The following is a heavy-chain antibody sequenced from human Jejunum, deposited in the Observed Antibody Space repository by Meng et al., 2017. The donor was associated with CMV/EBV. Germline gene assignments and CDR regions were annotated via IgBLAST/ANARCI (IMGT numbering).Heavy chain of an antibody. D-gene: IGHD3-3*01. J-gene: IGHJ4*02. CDR1: FSKYG. CDR2: ISYTSGTI. CDR3: ASATTIFGVVTMYYFDY. Sequence: FSKYGMSWVRQAPGQGLEWISYISYTSGTIYYTDSVQGRFTISRDNAKKSLYLHLNSLRAEDTAVYYCASATTIFGVVTMYYFDYWGQGTLVTVSS. V-gene: IGHV3-48*04.